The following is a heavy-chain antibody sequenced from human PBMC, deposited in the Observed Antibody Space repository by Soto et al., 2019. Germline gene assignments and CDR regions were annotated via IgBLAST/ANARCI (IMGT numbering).Heavy chain of an antibody. CDR1: GGSFSGYY. CDR3: ARVRDWFDP. D-gene: IGHD3-3*01. CDR2: IDHSGYT. J-gene: IGHJ5*02. V-gene: IGHV4-34*01. Sequence: PSETLSLTCAVYGGSFSGYYWNWIRRPPGKGLEWIGEIDHSGYTNYNPSLKSRVTISVDTSKNQFSLRLTSVTAADTAVYYCARVRDWFDPWGQGTLVTVS.